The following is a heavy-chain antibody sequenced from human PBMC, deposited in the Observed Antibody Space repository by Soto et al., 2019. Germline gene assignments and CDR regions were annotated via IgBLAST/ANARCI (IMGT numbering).Heavy chain of an antibody. D-gene: IGHD4-17*01. CDR3: AHCTLHDYGDYDPGTSHVFDS. CDR1: GFSLSNSGVX. Sequence: QITLXXSXPXPVKPTQTLTVTCTFSGFSLSNSGVXVAWIRQPPGKALEWLALIYGDNDKRYSPSLKTRLTITKDTSKNQVVLTMTNMDPVDTATYYCAHCTLHDYGDYDPGTSHVFDSWGQGTLVTVSS. CDR2: IYGDNDK. J-gene: IGHJ4*02. V-gene: IGHV2-5*02.